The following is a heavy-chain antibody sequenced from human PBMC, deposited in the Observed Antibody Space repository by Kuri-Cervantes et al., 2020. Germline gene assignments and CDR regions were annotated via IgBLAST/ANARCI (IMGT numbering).Heavy chain of an antibody. J-gene: IGHJ4*02. CDR2: MNPNSGNT. Sequence: ASVKVSCKASGYTFTSYDINWVRQATGQGLEWMGWMNPNSGNTGYAQKFQGRVTMTRNTSISTAYMELSSLRSEDTAVYYCAVPPDDYGDYVVDYWGQGTLVTVSS. CDR3: AVPPDDYGDYVVDY. CDR1: GYTFTSYD. V-gene: IGHV1-8*02. D-gene: IGHD4-17*01.